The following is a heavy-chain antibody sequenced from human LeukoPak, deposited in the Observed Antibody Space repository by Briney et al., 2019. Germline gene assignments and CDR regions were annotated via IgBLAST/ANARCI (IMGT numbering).Heavy chain of an antibody. Sequence: SETLSLTCSVSGDSISSSSSYWGWIRQPPGKGLEWIGSIYYSGSTYYNTSLKSRVTISVDTSKNQFSLKLSSVTAADTAVYYCARHAGCGGDCYTYWFDPWGQGTLVTVSS. CDR2: IYYSGST. CDR1: GDSISSSSSY. CDR3: ARHAGCGGDCYTYWFDP. D-gene: IGHD2-21*02. V-gene: IGHV4-39*01. J-gene: IGHJ5*02.